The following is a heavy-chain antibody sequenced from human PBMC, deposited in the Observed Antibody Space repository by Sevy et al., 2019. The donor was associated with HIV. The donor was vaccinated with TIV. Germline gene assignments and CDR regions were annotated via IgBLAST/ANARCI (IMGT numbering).Heavy chain of an antibody. J-gene: IGHJ4*02. Sequence: SETLSLTCTVSGYSISSGYYWGWIRQSPGKGLEWIGSIYHSGSTYYNPSLKSRVTISVDTSKNQFSLKLTSVTAADTAVYYCARQERDCSSTSCYGHWGQGTLVTFSS. D-gene: IGHD2-2*01. CDR2: IYHSGST. V-gene: IGHV4-38-2*02. CDR3: ARQERDCSSTSCYGH. CDR1: GYSISSGYY.